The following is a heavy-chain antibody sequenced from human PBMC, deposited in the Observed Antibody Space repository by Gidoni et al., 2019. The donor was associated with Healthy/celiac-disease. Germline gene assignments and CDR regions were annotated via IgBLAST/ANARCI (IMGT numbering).Heavy chain of an antibody. CDR3: ARDRNGGMDV. CDR2: IGTAGDT. J-gene: IGHJ6*02. Sequence: EVQLVESGGGLVQPGGSLSLSCAASGFTFSSYDMHWFRQATGKGLEWVSAIGTAGDTYYPGSVKGRFTISRENAKNSLYLQMNSLRAEDTAVYYCARDRNGGMDVWGQGTTVTVSS. CDR1: GFTFSSYD. V-gene: IGHV3-13*01.